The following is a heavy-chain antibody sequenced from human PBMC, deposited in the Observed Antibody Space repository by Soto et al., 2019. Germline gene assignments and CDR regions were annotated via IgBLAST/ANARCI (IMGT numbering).Heavy chain of an antibody. CDR3: ARNVMVRGVIEAFDY. CDR1: GFTFSSYD. D-gene: IGHD3-10*01. Sequence: GGSLRLSCAASGFTFSSYDMHWVRQATGKGLEWVSAIGTAGDTYYPGSVKGRFTISRENAKNSLYLQMNSLRAGDTAVYYCARNVMVRGVIEAFDYWGQGTLVTVSS. CDR2: IGTAGDT. V-gene: IGHV3-13*01. J-gene: IGHJ4*02.